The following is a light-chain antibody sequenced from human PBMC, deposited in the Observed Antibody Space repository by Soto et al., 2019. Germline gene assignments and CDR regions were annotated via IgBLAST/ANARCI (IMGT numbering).Light chain of an antibody. CDR1: SSDVGGYNY. CDR3: ASYTTSSTYV. CDR2: EVS. J-gene: IGLJ1*01. V-gene: IGLV2-14*01. Sequence: QSVLTQPASVSGSPGQSITSSCTGTSSDVGGYNYVSWYQQVPGKAHKLIIYEVSNRPSGVSARFSGSRSGNTASLSISGLQADDEADYYCASYTTSSTYVFGTGTKLNVL.